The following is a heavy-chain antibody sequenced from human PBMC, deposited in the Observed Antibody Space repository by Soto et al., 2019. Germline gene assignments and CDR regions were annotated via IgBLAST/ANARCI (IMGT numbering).Heavy chain of an antibody. CDR1: GLIFSTYK. J-gene: IGHJ4*02. Sequence: GGSLRLSCEASGLIFSTYKMSWVRQAPGKGLEWVANIKGDGSEKTYVDSVKGRFTISRDHAKSSLFLQMNSLRGEVTSVYYCASCHYLFAFWGQGSLVPCSS. CDR3: ASCHYLFAF. CDR2: IKGDGSEK. D-gene: IGHD2-21*01. V-gene: IGHV3-7*01.